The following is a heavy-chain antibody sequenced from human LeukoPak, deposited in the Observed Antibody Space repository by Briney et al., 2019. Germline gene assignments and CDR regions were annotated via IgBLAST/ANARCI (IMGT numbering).Heavy chain of an antibody. Sequence: GGSLRLSCAASGFTFSNYAMSWVRQAPGKGLEWVSTTSGSGDSTYYADSVKGRLTISRDNFKNTLHLQMNSLRAEDTALYYCAKVPYSDYGSGRPPFMDAWGQGTTVTVSS. CDR2: TSGSGDST. J-gene: IGHJ6*02. CDR1: GFTFSNYA. D-gene: IGHD3-10*01. CDR3: AKVPYSDYGSGRPPFMDA. V-gene: IGHV3-23*01.